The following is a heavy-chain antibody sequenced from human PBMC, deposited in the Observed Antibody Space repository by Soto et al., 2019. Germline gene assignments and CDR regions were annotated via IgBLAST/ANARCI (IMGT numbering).Heavy chain of an antibody. D-gene: IGHD6-13*01. CDR2: VNPSGVKI. CDR1: GYTFTSHH. Sequence: QVQLVQSGAEVKKPGASVKVSCKASGYTFTSHHIHWVRQAPGQGLEWMGIVNPSGVKIIYAQKFQGRVTVTRDTSTSTVNMELSRRTSDDTAVYYCATVPLSKYQQLTAPDEAPVHVWGQGTTVIVSS. CDR3: ATVPLSKYQQLTAPDEAPVHV. J-gene: IGHJ6*02. V-gene: IGHV1-46*01.